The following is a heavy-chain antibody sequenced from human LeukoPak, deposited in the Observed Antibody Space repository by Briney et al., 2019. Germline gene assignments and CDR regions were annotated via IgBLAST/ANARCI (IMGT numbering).Heavy chain of an antibody. CDR2: IYSAGST. CDR3: AKDSDYYYDSSGYYPD. CDR1: GFTVSSNY. J-gene: IGHJ4*02. D-gene: IGHD3-22*01. V-gene: IGHV3-53*01. Sequence: GGSLRLSCAASGFTVSSNYMSWVRQAPGKGLEWVSVIYSAGSTYYADSVKGRFTISRDNSKNTLYLQMNSLRAEDTAVYYCAKDSDYYYDSSGYYPDWGQGTLVTVSS.